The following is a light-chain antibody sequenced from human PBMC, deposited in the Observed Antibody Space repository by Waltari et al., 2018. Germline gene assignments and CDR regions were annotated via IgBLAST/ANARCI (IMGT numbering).Light chain of an antibody. Sequence: DIQMTQSPSSLSASVGDRVTITCRASQGIRNSLAWFQQKPGQAPKSLIYTGSTLESGVPSRCSGSGSGTEFALTISSLQPEDFATYYCLQYSSYPLTFGPGTKVDSK. V-gene: IGKV1-16*01. CDR2: TGS. J-gene: IGKJ3*01. CDR3: LQYSSYPLT. CDR1: QGIRNS.